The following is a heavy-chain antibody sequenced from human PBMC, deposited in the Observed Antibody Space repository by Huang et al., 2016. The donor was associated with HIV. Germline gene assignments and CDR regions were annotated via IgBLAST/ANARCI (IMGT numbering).Heavy chain of an antibody. Sequence: QVQLEQWGAGLLKASETLSLTCAVYGGSFSGDYWNWLRQAPGKGLEWVGEINHSGNTNYKPSLKSRVNMSVDTSKSQFSLYLTSLSAADTGTYFCARRYNSRRDYWGRGTLVTVHS. V-gene: IGHV4-34*02. CDR3: ARRYNSRRDY. J-gene: IGHJ4*02. CDR1: GGSFSGDY. CDR2: INHSGNT. D-gene: IGHD3-22*01.